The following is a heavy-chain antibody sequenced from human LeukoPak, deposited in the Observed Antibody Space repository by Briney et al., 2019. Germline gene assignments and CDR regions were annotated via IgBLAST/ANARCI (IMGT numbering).Heavy chain of an antibody. CDR3: ARSAVRVNWFDP. V-gene: IGHV5-51*01. Sequence: KGGESLQISCKGSGYSFTSYWIGWVRQLPGKGLEWMGIIYPGDSDTRYSPSFQGQVTISADKSISTAYLQWSSLKASDTAMYYCARSAVRVNWFDPWGQGTLVTVSS. CDR1: GYSFTSYW. J-gene: IGHJ5*02. CDR2: IYPGDSDT. D-gene: IGHD4-17*01.